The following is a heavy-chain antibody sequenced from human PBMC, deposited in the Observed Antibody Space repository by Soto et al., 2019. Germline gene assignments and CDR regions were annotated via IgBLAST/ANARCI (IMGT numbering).Heavy chain of an antibody. V-gene: IGHV3-33*01. Sequence: PGGSLRLSCAASGFTFSSYGMHWVRQAPGKGLEWVAVIWYDGSNKYYADSVKGRFTISRDNSKNTLYLQMNSLRAEDTAVYYCARDQSIVLMVYAIQNYYGMDVWGQGTTVTVS. CDR1: GFTFSSYG. J-gene: IGHJ6*02. CDR3: ARDQSIVLMVYAIQNYYGMDV. D-gene: IGHD2-8*01. CDR2: IWYDGSNK.